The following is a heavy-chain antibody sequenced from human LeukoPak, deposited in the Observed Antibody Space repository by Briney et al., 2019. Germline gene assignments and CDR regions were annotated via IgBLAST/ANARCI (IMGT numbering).Heavy chain of an antibody. CDR3: ARDVRITMFFDY. CDR1: GFTFSSYA. Sequence: GGSLRLSCAASGFTFSSYAMRWVRQAPGKGLEWVAVISYDGSNKYYADSVKGRFTISRDNSKNTLYLQMNSLRAEDTAVYYCARDVRITMFFDYWGQGTLVTVSS. CDR2: ISYDGSNK. D-gene: IGHD3-10*02. J-gene: IGHJ4*02. V-gene: IGHV3-30*04.